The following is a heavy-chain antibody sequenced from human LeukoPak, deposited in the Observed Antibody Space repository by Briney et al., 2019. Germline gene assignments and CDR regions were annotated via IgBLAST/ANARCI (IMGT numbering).Heavy chain of an antibody. V-gene: IGHV4-39*01. CDR1: GGSISDSSYH. Sequence: SETLSLTCTVSGGSISDSSYHWGWIRQPPGKGLGWIGSIYYSGTTYYRPSLKSRVTISVDTSKNQFSLELTSVTAADTAVYYCAREVASSVHYWGQGTLVTVTS. CDR2: IYYSGTT. CDR3: AREVASSVHY. J-gene: IGHJ4*02.